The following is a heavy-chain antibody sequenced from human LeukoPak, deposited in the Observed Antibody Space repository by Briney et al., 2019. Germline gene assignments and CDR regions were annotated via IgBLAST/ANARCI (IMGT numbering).Heavy chain of an antibody. CDR1: GFTFSGSA. D-gene: IGHD3-22*01. V-gene: IGHV3-73*01. CDR2: IRSKANSYAT. J-gene: IGHJ4*02. Sequence: PGGSLRLSCAASGFTFSGSAMHWVRQASGKGLEWVGRIRSKANSYATAYAASVKGSFTISIDDSKNTAYLQMNSLKTEDTAVYYCTRPPSPEYYYDSSGYYFDYWGQGTLVTVSS. CDR3: TRPPSPEYYYDSSGYYFDY.